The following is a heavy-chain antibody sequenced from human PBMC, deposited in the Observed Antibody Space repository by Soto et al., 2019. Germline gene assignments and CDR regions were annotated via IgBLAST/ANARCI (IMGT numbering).Heavy chain of an antibody. D-gene: IGHD3-22*01. Sequence: SLRLSCTASGFTFGDYAMSWFRQAPGKGLEWVGFIRSKAYGGTTEYAASVKGRFTISRDDSKSIAYLQMNSLKTEDTAVYYCTRDIVVTMGSYYYDSRGKDGMDVGGKGTRVTVS. CDR3: TRDIVVTMGSYYYDSRGKDGMDV. J-gene: IGHJ6*04. CDR1: GFTFGDYA. CDR2: IRSKAYGGTT. V-gene: IGHV3-49*03.